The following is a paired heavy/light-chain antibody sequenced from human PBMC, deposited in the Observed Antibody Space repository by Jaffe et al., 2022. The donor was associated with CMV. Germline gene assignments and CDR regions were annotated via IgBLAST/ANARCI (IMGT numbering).Light chain of an antibody. CDR3: QAWDISTVV. J-gene: IGLJ2*01. V-gene: IGLV3-1*01. CDR1: KLGDKY. CDR2: QDT. Sequence: SYELTQPPSVSVSPGQTASITCSGNKLGDKYAFWYQQKPGQSPVLVIYQDTKRPSGIPERFSGSNSGNTATLTISGTQAMDEADYYCQAWDISTVVFGGGTKLTVL.
Heavy chain of an antibody. V-gene: IGHV4-39*01. D-gene: IGHD3-10*01. J-gene: IGHJ5*02. Sequence: QLQLQESGPGLVKPSETLSLTCTVSGDSISSSSYYWGWIRQPPGKGLEWIGSFSYSGSTYYNPSLESRVTISVDTSKNQFSLKVNSVTASDTAVYYCARHLFGLYGSGSYHWFDPWGQGTLVTVS. CDR3: ARHLFGLYGSGSYHWFDP. CDR2: FSYSGST. CDR1: GDSISSSSYY.